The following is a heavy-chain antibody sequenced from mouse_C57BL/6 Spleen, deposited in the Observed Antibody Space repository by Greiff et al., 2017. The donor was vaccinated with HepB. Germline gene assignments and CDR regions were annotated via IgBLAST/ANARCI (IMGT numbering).Heavy chain of an antibody. V-gene: IGHV1-81*01. D-gene: IGHD2-4*01. Sequence: QVQLKQSGAELARPGASVKLSCKASGYTFTSYGISWVKQRTGQGLEWIGEIYPRSGNTYYNEKFKGKATLTADKSSSTAYMELRSLTSEDSAVYFCARRWDYDGDYWGQGTTLTVSS. J-gene: IGHJ2*01. CDR2: IYPRSGNT. CDR3: ARRWDYDGDY. CDR1: GYTFTSYG.